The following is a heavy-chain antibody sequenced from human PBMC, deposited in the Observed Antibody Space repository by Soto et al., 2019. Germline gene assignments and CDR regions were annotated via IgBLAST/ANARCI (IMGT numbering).Heavy chain of an antibody. D-gene: IGHD6-19*01. Sequence: EVQLVESGGGLVQPGGSLRLSCAASGFTFSSYWMHWVRQAPGKGLVWVSRINSDGSSTSYADSVKGRFTISRDNAKNTMYLQMNSLRAEDTAVYYCARDEVAVVAGCMDVWGQGTTVAVSS. CDR2: INSDGSST. CDR1: GFTFSSYW. V-gene: IGHV3-74*01. J-gene: IGHJ6*02. CDR3: ARDEVAVVAGCMDV.